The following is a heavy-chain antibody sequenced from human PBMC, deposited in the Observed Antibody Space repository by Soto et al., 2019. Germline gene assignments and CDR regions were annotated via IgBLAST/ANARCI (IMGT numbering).Heavy chain of an antibody. D-gene: IGHD6-13*01. CDR2: ISGSGGST. J-gene: IGHJ5*02. CDR1: GFTFRSYA. Sequence: PGGSLRLSCAASGFTFRSYAMSWVRQAPGKGLEWVSAISGSGGSTYYADSVKGRFTISRDNSKNTLYLQMNSLRAEDTAVYYCAKDNLIAAAVSYWFDPWGQGTLVTVSS. CDR3: AKDNLIAAAVSYWFDP. V-gene: IGHV3-23*01.